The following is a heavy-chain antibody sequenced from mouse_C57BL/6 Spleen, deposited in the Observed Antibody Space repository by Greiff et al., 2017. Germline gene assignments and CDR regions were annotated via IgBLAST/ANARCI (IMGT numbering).Heavy chain of an antibody. CDR2: IDPETGGT. V-gene: IGHV1-15*01. J-gene: IGHJ1*03. CDR3: TRPCITTGVDWYVDV. Sequence: VQLQQSGAELVRPGASVTLSCKASGYTFTDYEMHWVKQTPVHGLEWIGAIDPETGGTAYNQKFKGKAILTADKSSSTAYMELRSLTSEDSAVYYCTRPCITTGVDWYVDVWGTGTTVTVSS. CDR1: GYTFTDYE. D-gene: IGHD1-1*01.